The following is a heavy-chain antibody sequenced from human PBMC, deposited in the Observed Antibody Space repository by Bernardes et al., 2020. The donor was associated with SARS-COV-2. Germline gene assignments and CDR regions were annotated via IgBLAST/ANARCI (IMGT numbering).Heavy chain of an antibody. J-gene: IGHJ6*02. CDR2: IARSGST. D-gene: IGHD2-15*01. Sequence: SEPLSLTCAVHGGSLSGFYWSWIRQSPGKGLEWIEEIARSGSTNYNPSLKSRVSISVDTSKNQFSLKLSSVTAADTAIFYCARQEAAQTLVAYFYYGMDVWGQGTTVTVSS. V-gene: IGHV4-34*01. CDR1: GGSLSGFY. CDR3: ARQEAAQTLVAYFYYGMDV.